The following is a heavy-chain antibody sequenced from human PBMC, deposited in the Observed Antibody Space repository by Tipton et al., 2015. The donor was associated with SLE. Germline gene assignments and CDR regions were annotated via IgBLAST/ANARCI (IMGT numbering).Heavy chain of an antibody. D-gene: IGHD6-13*01. V-gene: IGHV3-7*03. J-gene: IGHJ4*02. CDR2: IMQDGSEK. CDR3: ARRLYSSTPYFDY. Sequence: GSLRLSCATSGFTFSSFWMTWVRQAPGKGLEWVANIMQDGSEKYYVESVKGRFTVSRDNAKNSLYLQMNSLRAEDTAVYYCARRLYSSTPYFDYWGQGTLVTVSS. CDR1: GFTFSSFW.